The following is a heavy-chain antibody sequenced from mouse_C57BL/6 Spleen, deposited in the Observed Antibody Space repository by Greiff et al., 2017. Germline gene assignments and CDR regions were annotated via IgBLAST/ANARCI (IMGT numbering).Heavy chain of an antibody. Sequence: ESGPGLVKPSQSLSLTCSVTGYSITSGYFWNWIRQFPGNKLEWMGYISYDGSNNYNPSLKNRISITRDTSKNQLFLKLNSVTTEDTAAYYCAVLTFAWFAYWGQGTLVTVSA. D-gene: IGHD4-1*01. V-gene: IGHV3-6*01. CDR1: GYSITSGYF. J-gene: IGHJ3*01. CDR2: ISYDGSN. CDR3: AVLTFAWFAY.